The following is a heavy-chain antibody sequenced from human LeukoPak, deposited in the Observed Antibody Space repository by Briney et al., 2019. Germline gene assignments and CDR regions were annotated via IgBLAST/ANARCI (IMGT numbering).Heavy chain of an antibody. CDR2: IHYSRTT. J-gene: IGHJ4*02. D-gene: IGHD5-12*01. V-gene: IGHV4-39*01. Sequence: PSETLSLTCTVSGGSISSGSHHWGWFRQSPGKGLEWIGSIHYSRTTCHNPSLNSRVTISEVTSKNQFSLQLNSVTAADTAVYYCARHDGRGGATMGALDSWGQGSLVTVSS. CDR1: GGSISSGSHH. CDR3: ARHDGRGGATMGALDS.